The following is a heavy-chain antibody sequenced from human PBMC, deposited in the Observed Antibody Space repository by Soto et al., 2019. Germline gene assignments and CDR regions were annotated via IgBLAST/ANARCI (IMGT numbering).Heavy chain of an antibody. CDR2: ISSSSSTI. CDR1: GFTFSSYS. J-gene: IGHJ6*02. Sequence: EVQLVESGGGLVQPGGSLRLSCAASGFTFSSYSMNWVRQAPGKGLEWVSYISSSSSTIYYADSVKGRFTISRDNAKNSLYLQMNSLREEDTAVYYCAREGESSSPSYYYYYGMDVWGQGTTVTVSS. D-gene: IGHD6-13*01. V-gene: IGHV3-48*02. CDR3: AREGESSSPSYYYYYGMDV.